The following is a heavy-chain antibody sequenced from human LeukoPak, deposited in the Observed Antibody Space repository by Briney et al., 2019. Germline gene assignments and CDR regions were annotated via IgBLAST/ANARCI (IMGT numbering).Heavy chain of an antibody. J-gene: IGHJ4*02. CDR1: GFTFSSYG. D-gene: IGHD6-19*01. V-gene: IGHV3-30*02. Sequence: GGSLRLSCAASGFTFSSYGMHWVRQAPGKGLEWVAFIRYDGSNKYYADSVKGRFTIFRDNAKDSVYLQMNSPRAEDTAVFYCASQRSGWYEGSSGSYYFDYWGQGTLVTVSS. CDR2: IRYDGSNK. CDR3: ASQRSGWYEGSSGSYYFDY.